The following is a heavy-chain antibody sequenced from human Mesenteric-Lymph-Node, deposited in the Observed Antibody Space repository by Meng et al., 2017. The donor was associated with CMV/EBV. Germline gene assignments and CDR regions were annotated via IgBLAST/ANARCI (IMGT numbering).Heavy chain of an antibody. CDR2: INPNSGGT. CDR1: GYTFTSYG. D-gene: IGHD2-21*01. V-gene: IGHV1-2*02. J-gene: IGHJ4*02. CDR3: ARAAYCGGDCYLYFDY. Sequence: ASVKVSCKASGYTFTSYGISWVRQAPGQGLEWMGWINPNSGGTNYAQKFQGRVTMTRDTSISTAYMELSRLRSDDTAVYYCARAAYCGGDCYLYFDYWGQGTLVTVSS.